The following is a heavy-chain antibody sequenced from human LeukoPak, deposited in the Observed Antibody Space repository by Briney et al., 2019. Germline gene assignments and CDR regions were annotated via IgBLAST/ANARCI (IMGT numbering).Heavy chain of an antibody. CDR2: ISSDGSDK. D-gene: IGHD1-26*01. J-gene: IGHJ4*02. CDR1: GFTFSTYG. CDR3: AKERLGATTPNPDY. Sequence: GRSLRLSCAASGFTFSTYGMHWVRQAPGTGLGWLAVISSDGSDKYYTDSVKGRFTISRDNSKNTLYLQMSSLRADDTALYYCAKERLGATTPNPDYWGQGTLVTVSS. V-gene: IGHV3-30*18.